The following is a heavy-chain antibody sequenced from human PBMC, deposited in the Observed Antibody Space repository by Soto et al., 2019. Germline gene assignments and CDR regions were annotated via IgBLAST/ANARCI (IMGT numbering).Heavy chain of an antibody. CDR1: DGSISGYS. CDR2: INHSGSA. CDR3: ARRYGGNFDY. J-gene: IGHJ4*02. Sequence: PSETLSVTCDVYDGSISGYSWRWIRQTPGKGLQWIGQINHSGSANYNPSLKSRVTISVDTSKNQFSLKLRSVTGADTAVYYCARRYGGNFDYWGQGTLVTLSS. D-gene: IGHD1-26*01. V-gene: IGHV4-34*01.